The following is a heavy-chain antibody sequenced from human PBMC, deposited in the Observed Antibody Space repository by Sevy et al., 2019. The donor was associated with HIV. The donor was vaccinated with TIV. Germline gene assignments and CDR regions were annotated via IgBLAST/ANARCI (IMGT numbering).Heavy chain of an antibody. D-gene: IGHD1-26*01. V-gene: IGHV5-10-1*01. Sequence: GESLKISCKGSGYSFTSYWISWVRQMPGKGLEWMGRIDPSDSYTNYSPSFQGHVTISADKSISTAYLQWSSLKASDTAMYYCARPSFSRYYYYGMDVWGQGTTVTVSS. CDR3: ARPSFSRYYYYGMDV. CDR2: IDPSDSYT. CDR1: GYSFTSYW. J-gene: IGHJ6*02.